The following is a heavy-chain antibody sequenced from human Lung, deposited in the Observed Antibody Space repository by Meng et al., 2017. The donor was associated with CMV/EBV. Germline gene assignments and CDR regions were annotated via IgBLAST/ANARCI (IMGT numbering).Heavy chain of an antibody. CDR1: GFTFSSYS. CDR2: ISSSSSYI. CDR3: ARAYYYDSSGYYIAPNYYYYGMDV. J-gene: IGHJ6*02. Sequence: SXXASGFTFSSYSMNWVRQAPGKGLEWVSSISSSSSYIYYADSVKGRFTISRDNAKNSLYLQMNSLRAEDTAVYYCARAYYYDSSGYYIAPNYYYYGMDVWGQGXTVTVSS. D-gene: IGHD3-22*01. V-gene: IGHV3-21*01.